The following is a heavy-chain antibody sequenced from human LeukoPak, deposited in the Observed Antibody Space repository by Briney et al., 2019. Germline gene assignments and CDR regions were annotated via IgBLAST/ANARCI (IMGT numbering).Heavy chain of an antibody. D-gene: IGHD6-13*01. J-gene: IGHJ4*02. V-gene: IGHV3-23*01. Sequence: GGTLRLSCAASGFTFSSYGMSWVRQAPGKGLEWVPAISGSGGSTYYADSVKGRFTISRDNSKNTLYLQMNSLRAEDTAVYYCAKSREQQLVLEAFDYWGQGTLVTVSS. CDR2: ISGSGGST. CDR3: AKSREQQLVLEAFDY. CDR1: GFTFSSYG.